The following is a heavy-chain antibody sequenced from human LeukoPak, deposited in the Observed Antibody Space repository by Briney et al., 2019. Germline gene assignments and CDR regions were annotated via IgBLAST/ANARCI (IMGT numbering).Heavy chain of an antibody. V-gene: IGHV1-24*01. CDR1: GYTLTELS. CDR3: ATLIQLWLRRYFDY. Sequence: ASVKVSCKVSGYTLTELSMHWVRQAPGKGLEWMGGFDPEDGGTIYAQKFQGRVTMTEDTSTDTAYMELSSLRSEDTAVYYCATLIQLWLRRYFDYWGQGTLVTVSS. D-gene: IGHD5-18*01. J-gene: IGHJ4*02. CDR2: FDPEDGGT.